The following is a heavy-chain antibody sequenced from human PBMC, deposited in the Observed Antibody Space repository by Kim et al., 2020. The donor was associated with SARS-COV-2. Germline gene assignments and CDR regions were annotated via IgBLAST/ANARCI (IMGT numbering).Heavy chain of an antibody. Sequence: GGSLRLSCAASGFTFSSYDMHWVRQATGKGLEWVSAIGTAGDTYYPGSVKGRFTISRENAKNSLYLQMNSLRAGDTAVYYCARGLPRVRAMAGDYWYFDLWGRGTLVTVSS. CDR2: IGTAGDT. V-gene: IGHV3-13*01. CDR1: GFTFSSYD. CDR3: ARGLPRVRAMAGDYWYFDL. D-gene: IGHD5-18*01. J-gene: IGHJ2*01.